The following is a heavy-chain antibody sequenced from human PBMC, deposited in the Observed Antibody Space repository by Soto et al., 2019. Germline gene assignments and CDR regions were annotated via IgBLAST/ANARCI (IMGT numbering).Heavy chain of an antibody. CDR2: IYYSGST. V-gene: IGHV4-59*08. CDR1: GGSISSYY. D-gene: IGHD2-15*01. J-gene: IGHJ5*02. CDR3: ARLRAEYCSGGSCYLNWFDP. Sequence: SETLSLTCTVSGGSISSYYWSWIRQPTGKGLEWIGYIYYSGSTNYNPSLKSRVTISVDTSKNQFSLKLSSVTAADTAVYYCARLRAEYCSGGSCYLNWFDPWGQGTLVTVSS.